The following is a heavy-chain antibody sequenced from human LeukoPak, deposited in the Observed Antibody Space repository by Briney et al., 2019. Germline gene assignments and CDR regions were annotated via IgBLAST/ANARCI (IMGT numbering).Heavy chain of an antibody. J-gene: IGHJ4*02. CDR2: ISSSGSTI. D-gene: IGHD6-13*01. V-gene: IGHV3-48*03. CDR3: ARESSSWSTGGRYFDY. CDR1: GFTFSSYE. Sequence: GGSLRLSCAASGFTFSSYEMNWVRQAPGKGLEWVSYISSSGSTIYYADSVKGRFTISRDNAKNSLYLQMNSLRAEDTAVYYCARESSSWSTGGRYFDYWGQGILVTVSS.